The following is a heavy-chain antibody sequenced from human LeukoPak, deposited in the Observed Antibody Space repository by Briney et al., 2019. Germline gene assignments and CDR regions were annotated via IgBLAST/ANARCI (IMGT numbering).Heavy chain of an antibody. CDR2: IYHSGST. CDR1: GGSISSSNW. D-gene: IGHD3-10*01. J-gene: IGHJ6*02. CDR3: ARLLWFGETLDV. V-gene: IGHV4-4*02. Sequence: SETQSLTCAVSGGSISSSNWWSWVRQPPGKGLEWIGEIYHSGSTNYNPSLQSRVTISVDKSKNQFSLKLSSVTAADTAVYYCARLLWFGETLDVWGQGTTVTVSS.